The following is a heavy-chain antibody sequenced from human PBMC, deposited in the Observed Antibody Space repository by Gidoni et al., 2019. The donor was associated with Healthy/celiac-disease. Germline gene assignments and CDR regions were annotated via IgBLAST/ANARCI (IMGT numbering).Heavy chain of an antibody. D-gene: IGHD3-10*01. CDR2: ISSSSSYT. Sequence: QVQLVESGGGLVKPGGSLRLSCAASGFTFSDYYMSWIRQAPGKGLEWVSYISSSSSYTNYADSVKGRFTISRDNAKNSLYLQMNSLRAEDTAVYYCARNVRGSGSYYNDNHPRNWGQGTLVTVSS. CDR1: GFTFSDYY. J-gene: IGHJ4*02. CDR3: ARNVRGSGSYYNDNHPRN. V-gene: IGHV3-11*06.